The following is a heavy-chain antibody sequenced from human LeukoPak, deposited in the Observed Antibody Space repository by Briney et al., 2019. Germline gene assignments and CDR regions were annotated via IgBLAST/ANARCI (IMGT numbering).Heavy chain of an antibody. CDR2: MNPNSGNT. CDR3: ARRGYCSGGSCSLGNYYYGMDV. CDR1: GYTFTSYD. J-gene: IGHJ6*02. Sequence: RASVKVSCKASGYTFTSYDINWVRQATGQGLEWMGWMNPNSGNTGYAQKFQGRVTMTRNTSISTAYMELSSLRSEDTAVYYCARRGYCSGGSCSLGNYYYGMDVWGQGTTVTVSS. V-gene: IGHV1-8*01. D-gene: IGHD2-15*01.